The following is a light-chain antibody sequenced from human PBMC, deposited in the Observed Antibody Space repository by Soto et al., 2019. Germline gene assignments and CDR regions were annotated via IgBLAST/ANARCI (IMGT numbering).Light chain of an antibody. CDR3: SSYTSSSNTPVV. CDR2: DVS. J-gene: IGLJ2*01. V-gene: IGLV2-14*01. CDR1: SSNVGGYNS. Sequence: QSALTQPASVSGSPGQSITISCTGTSSNVGGYNSVSWYQQHPGKAPKLMIYDVSDRPSGVSNRFSGSKSGNTASLTISGLQAEDKADYYCSSYTSSSNTPVVFGGGTKVTVL.